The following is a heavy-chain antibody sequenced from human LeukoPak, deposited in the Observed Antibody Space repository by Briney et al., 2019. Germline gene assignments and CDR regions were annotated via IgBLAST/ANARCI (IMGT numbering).Heavy chain of an antibody. V-gene: IGHV1-2*02. D-gene: IGHD5-24*01. Sequence: ASVKVSCKTSGYTFIAYYLHWVRQAPGQGLEWMGWLYPGPGGTLYAQKFQGRVTMTRDMSMTTAYMELTELRSDDTAVYYCAAQRDPRPFDHWGQGTLITVSS. CDR3: AAQRDPRPFDH. J-gene: IGHJ4*02. CDR2: LYPGPGGT. CDR1: GYTFIAYY.